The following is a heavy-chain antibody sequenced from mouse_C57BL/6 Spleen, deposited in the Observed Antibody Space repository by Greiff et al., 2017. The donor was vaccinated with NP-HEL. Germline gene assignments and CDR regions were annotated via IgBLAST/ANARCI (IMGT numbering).Heavy chain of an antibody. V-gene: IGHV5-17*01. Sequence: DVMLVESGGGLVKPGGSLKLSCAASGFTFSDYGMHWVRQAPEKGLEWVAYISSGSSTIYYADTVKGRFTISRDNAKNTLFLQMTSLRSEDTAMYYCARDVYYDYAHWYFDVWGTGTTVTVSS. CDR3: ARDVYYDYAHWYFDV. CDR1: GFTFSDYG. CDR2: ISSGSSTI. D-gene: IGHD2-4*01. J-gene: IGHJ1*03.